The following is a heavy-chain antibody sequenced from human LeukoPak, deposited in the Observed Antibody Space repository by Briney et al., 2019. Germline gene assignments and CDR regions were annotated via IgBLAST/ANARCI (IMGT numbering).Heavy chain of an antibody. J-gene: IGHJ4*02. CDR2: ISAYNGNT. D-gene: IGHD5-12*01. CDR1: GYTFTSYG. V-gene: IGHV1-18*01. CDR3: ARDTEDIVATIGFLGY. Sequence: ASVKVSCKASGYTFTSYGISWVRQAPGQGLEWMGWISAYNGNTNYAQKLQGRVTMTTDTSTSTAYMELSSLRSDDTAVYYCARDTEDIVATIGFLGYWGQGTLVTVSS.